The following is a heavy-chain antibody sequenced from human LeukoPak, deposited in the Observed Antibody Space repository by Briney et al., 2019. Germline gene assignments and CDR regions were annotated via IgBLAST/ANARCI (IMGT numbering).Heavy chain of an antibody. CDR2: ISAYNGNT. J-gene: IGHJ6*03. Sequence: ASVKVSCKASGYTFNNYGISWVRQAPGQGLEWMGWISAYNGNTKYAQKFQGRVTMTTDTSTSTAYMELRSLRSDDTAVYYCARGPPIRGYRYGYDTGYYYSYSMDVWGKGTTVTISS. CDR3: ARGPPIRGYRYGYDTGYYYSYSMDV. CDR1: GYTFNNYG. D-gene: IGHD5-18*01. V-gene: IGHV1-18*01.